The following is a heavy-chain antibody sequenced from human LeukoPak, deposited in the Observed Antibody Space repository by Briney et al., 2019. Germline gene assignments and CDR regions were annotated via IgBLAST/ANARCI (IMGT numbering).Heavy chain of an antibody. D-gene: IGHD4-17*01. V-gene: IGHV3-53*01. J-gene: IGHJ4*02. Sequence: GGSLRLSCAASGFTVNTNYMSWVRQAPGKGLEWVSVIYSGGTTYYADSVKGRFTVSRDNSKNTLYLQVSSLRAEDTAVYYCARANPTTPIYYFDFWGRGTLVTVSS. CDR3: ARANPTTPIYYFDF. CDR1: GFTVNTNY. CDR2: IYSGGTT.